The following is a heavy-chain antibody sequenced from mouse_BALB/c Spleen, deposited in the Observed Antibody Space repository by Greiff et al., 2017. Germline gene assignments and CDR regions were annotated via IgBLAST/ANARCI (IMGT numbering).Heavy chain of an antibody. D-gene: IGHD2-14*01. CDR2: INPSSGYT. CDR3: ARRGYENAMDY. Sequence: QVQLQQSAAELARPGASVKMSCKASGYTFTSYTMHWVKQRPGQGLEWIGYINPSSGYTEYNQKFKDKTTLTADKSSSTAYMQLSSLTSEDSAVYYCARRGYENAMDYWGQGTSVTVSS. V-gene: IGHV1-4*02. J-gene: IGHJ4*01. CDR1: GYTFTSYT.